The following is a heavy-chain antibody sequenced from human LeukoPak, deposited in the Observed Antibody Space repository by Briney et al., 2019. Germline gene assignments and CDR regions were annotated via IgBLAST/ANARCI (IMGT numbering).Heavy chain of an antibody. Sequence: PSETLSLTCTVSGGSISYYYWSWIRQSPGKGLEWIGYIYYSGTTNYNPSLKSRVTISVDTSKNQFSLLLRSVTAADTAVYYCAREDPQTTVPEGMDVWGQGTTVTVSS. CDR1: GGSISYYY. CDR2: IYYSGTT. CDR3: AREDPQTTVPEGMDV. J-gene: IGHJ6*02. V-gene: IGHV4-59*01. D-gene: IGHD4-17*01.